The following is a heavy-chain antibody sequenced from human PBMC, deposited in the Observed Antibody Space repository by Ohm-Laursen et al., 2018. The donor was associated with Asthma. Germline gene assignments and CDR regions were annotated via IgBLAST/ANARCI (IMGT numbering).Heavy chain of an antibody. Sequence: SDTLSLTWAVSGGSISSGGYSWSWIRQPPGKALEWIGYIYYSGSTYYNPSLKSRVTISVDTSKNQFSLKLSSVTAADTAVYYCARMGGMATMKGFDYWGQGTLVTVSS. J-gene: IGHJ4*02. D-gene: IGHD5-24*01. V-gene: IGHV4-30-2*05. CDR2: IYYSGST. CDR1: GGSISSGGYS. CDR3: ARMGGMATMKGFDY.